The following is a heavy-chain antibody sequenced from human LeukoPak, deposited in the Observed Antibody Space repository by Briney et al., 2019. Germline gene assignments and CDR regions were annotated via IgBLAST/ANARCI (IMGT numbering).Heavy chain of an antibody. CDR1: GGSISNTNW. CDR2: VNLQGST. Sequence: PSETLSLTCGVSGGSISNTNWWTWFRQPPGKGLEWIGEVNLQGSTNYNPSLKSRVAISVDKSENHISLKLTSVTAADTAVYYCARLGSLATIRDYYYYGLDVWGQGTTVTVSS. D-gene: IGHD5-12*01. V-gene: IGHV4-4*02. CDR3: ARLGSLATIRDYYYYGLDV. J-gene: IGHJ6*02.